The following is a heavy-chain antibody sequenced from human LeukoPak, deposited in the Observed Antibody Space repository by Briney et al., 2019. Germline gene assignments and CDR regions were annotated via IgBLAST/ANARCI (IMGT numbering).Heavy chain of an antibody. CDR1: GFTIDGLA. V-gene: IGHV3-20*04. D-gene: IGHD4-11*01. CDR2: INWNGDDT. J-gene: IGHJ4*02. Sequence: GGSLRLSCAASGFTIDGLAMTWVRQVPGKGLEWVCGINWNGDDTVYADFAKGRFTISRDNAKNSLYLQMNSLRAEDTAVYYCARDRWDYDYSKYYFDYWGQGTLVTVSS. CDR3: ARDRWDYDYSKYYFDY.